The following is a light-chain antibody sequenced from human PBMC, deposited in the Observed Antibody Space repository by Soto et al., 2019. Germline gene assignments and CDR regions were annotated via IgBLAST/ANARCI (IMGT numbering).Light chain of an antibody. CDR2: EVT. J-gene: IGLJ2*01. CDR3: SSYTGTDNLI. Sequence: QSVLTQPPSASGSPGQSVTISCTGTSGDVGGYDFVSWYQQHPGSAPRLIIYEVTKRPSGVTDRFSGSKSGKTAYLTVSGLQTEDEADYYCSSYTGTDNLIFGGGTKVTVL. V-gene: IGLV2-8*01. CDR1: SGDVGGYDF.